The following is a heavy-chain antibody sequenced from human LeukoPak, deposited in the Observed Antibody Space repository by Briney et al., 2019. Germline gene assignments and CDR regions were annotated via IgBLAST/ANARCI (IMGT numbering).Heavy chain of an antibody. CDR3: VKSQYGGTAMDEGDYYYYGMDV. CDR1: GFTFSSYA. J-gene: IGHJ6*02. V-gene: IGHV3-64D*06. D-gene: IGHD5-18*01. Sequence: GGSLRLSCSASGFTFSSYAMHWVRQAPGKGLEYVSAISSNGGSTYYADSVKGRFTISRDNSKNTLYLQMSSLRAEDTAVYYCVKSQYGGTAMDEGDYYYYGMDVWGQGTTVTVSS. CDR2: ISSNGGST.